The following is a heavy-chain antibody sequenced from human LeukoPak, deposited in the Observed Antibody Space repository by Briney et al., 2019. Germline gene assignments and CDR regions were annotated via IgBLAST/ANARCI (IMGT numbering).Heavy chain of an antibody. Sequence: GRSLRLSCAASGFTFSSYGMHWVRQAPGKGLEWVAVISYDGSNKYYADSVKGRFTISRDNSKNTLYLQMNSLRAEDTAVYYCAREGCSSTSCYVPVIWGQGTLVTVSP. CDR2: ISYDGSNK. J-gene: IGHJ4*02. D-gene: IGHD2-2*01. CDR1: GFTFSSYG. V-gene: IGHV3-30*03. CDR3: AREGCSSTSCYVPVI.